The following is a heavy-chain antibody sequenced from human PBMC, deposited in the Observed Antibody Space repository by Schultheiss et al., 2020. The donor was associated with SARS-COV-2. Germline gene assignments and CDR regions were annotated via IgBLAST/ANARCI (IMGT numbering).Heavy chain of an antibody. CDR3: ASLVGGATFY. CDR2: IYPGDSDT. J-gene: IGHJ4*02. D-gene: IGHD4/OR15-4a*01. V-gene: IGHV5-51*01. CDR1: GLTFSSYA. Sequence: GGSLRLSCVGSGLTFSSYAMSWVRQAPGKGLEWMGIIYPGDSDTRYSPSFQGQVTISADKSINTAYLQWSSLKASDTAMYYCASLVGGATFYWGQGTLVTVSS.